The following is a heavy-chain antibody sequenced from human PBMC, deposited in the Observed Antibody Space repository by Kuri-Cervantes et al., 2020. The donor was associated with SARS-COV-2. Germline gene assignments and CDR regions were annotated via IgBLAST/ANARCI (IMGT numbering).Heavy chain of an antibody. Sequence: LSCSVSGGSISSSSYYWGWIRQPPGKGLEWIGSIYYSGSTYYNPSLKSRVTISVDTSKNQFSLKLSSVTTADTAVYYCATHYDFWSAFDYWGQGTLVTVSS. D-gene: IGHD3-3*01. J-gene: IGHJ4*02. CDR1: GGSISSSSYY. CDR3: ATHYDFWSAFDY. CDR2: IYYSGST. V-gene: IGHV4-39*01.